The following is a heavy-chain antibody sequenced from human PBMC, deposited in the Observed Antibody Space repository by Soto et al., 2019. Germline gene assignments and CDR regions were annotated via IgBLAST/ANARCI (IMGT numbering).Heavy chain of an antibody. J-gene: IGHJ6*02. V-gene: IGHV3-48*03. CDR2: ISSSGSTI. D-gene: IGHD3-16*01. Sequence: EVQLVESGGGLVQPGGSLRLPCAASGFTFSSYEMNWVRQAPGKGLEWVSYISSSGSTIYYAESVKGRFTISRDNAKNSLYLQMNGLRAEDTAVYYCARDLGFLGCMDVWGQGTTVTVCS. CDR1: GFTFSSYE. CDR3: ARDLGFLGCMDV.